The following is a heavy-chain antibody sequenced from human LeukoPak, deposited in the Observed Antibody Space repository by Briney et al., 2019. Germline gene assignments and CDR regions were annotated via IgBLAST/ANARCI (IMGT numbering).Heavy chain of an antibody. D-gene: IGHD2-15*01. Sequence: SETLSLTCTVSGGSISRSSYYWGWIRQTPGMGLEWIGSVSYSGNTDYNPSLKSRVTISVDTSKNLFSPRLTSVTAADTAVYYCARAVYCSGGSCTYYYYYMDVWGKGTTVTVSS. CDR2: VSYSGNT. CDR1: GGSISRSSYY. J-gene: IGHJ6*03. CDR3: ARAVYCSGGSCTYYYYYMDV. V-gene: IGHV4-39*02.